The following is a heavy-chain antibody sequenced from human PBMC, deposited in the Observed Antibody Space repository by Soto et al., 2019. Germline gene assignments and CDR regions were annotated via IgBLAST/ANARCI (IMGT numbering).Heavy chain of an antibody. D-gene: IGHD3-10*01. Sequence: SETLSLTCAVYGGSFSGYYWSWIRQPPGKGLEWIGEINHSGSTNYNPSLKSRVTISVDTSKNQFSLKLSSVTAADTAVYYCARLRDYGSGSPYYYYGMDVWGQGTTVT. J-gene: IGHJ6*02. V-gene: IGHV4-34*01. CDR1: GGSFSGYY. CDR2: INHSGST. CDR3: ARLRDYGSGSPYYYYGMDV.